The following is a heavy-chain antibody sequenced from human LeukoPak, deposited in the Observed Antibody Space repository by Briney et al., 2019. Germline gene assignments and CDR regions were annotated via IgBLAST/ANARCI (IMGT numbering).Heavy chain of an antibody. CDR3: TSHAAFDP. V-gene: IGHV3-15*01. Sequence: TGGSLSLSCEASGFTFNNAWMNWVRQAPGKGQEWVGRIKSKNVGGTTDYAAPVKGRFTISRDDSKNTVYLQMNSLKIEDTAVYYCTSHAAFDPWGQGTLVTVSS. CDR2: IKSKNVGGTT. J-gene: IGHJ5*02. CDR1: GFTFNNAW.